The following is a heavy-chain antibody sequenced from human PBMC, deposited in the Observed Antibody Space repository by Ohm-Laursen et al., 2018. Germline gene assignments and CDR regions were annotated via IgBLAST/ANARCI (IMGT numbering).Heavy chain of an antibody. J-gene: IGHJ3*02. CDR1: GFPFSAYW. Sequence: GSLRLSCSASGFPFSAYWMNWVRQGSGKGVELVANIKQDGSEKYYVDSVKGRFTISRDNAKNSVYLQMNSLRAEDTAVYHCARGLSNALDMWGQGTMVTVSS. CDR2: IKQDGSEK. V-gene: IGHV3-7*01. D-gene: IGHD3-16*01. CDR3: ARGLSNALDM.